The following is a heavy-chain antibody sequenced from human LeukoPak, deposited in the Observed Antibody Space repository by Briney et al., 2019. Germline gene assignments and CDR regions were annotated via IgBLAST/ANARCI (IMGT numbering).Heavy chain of an antibody. CDR3: ARRGSSNWFVP. CDR1: GGSISNYY. CDR2: VYYSGTT. Sequence: SAETLSLTCTVSGGSISNYYWNWIRQPPGKGLEWIGYVYYSGTTNYNPPLKSRVTISVDTSKNQFSLKLSSVTAADTAVYYCARRGSSNWFVPWGQATLPTVSS. J-gene: IGHJ5*02. D-gene: IGHD3-10*01. V-gene: IGHV4-59*01.